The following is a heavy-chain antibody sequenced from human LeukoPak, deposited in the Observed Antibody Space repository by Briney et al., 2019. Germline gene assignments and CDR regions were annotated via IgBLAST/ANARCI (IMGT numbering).Heavy chain of an antibody. J-gene: IGHJ4*02. D-gene: IGHD4-17*01. CDR2: INHSGST. CDR3: ARGYYGDYSFDY. Sequence: LETLSLTCAVYGGSFSGYYWSWIRQPPGKGLEWIGEINHSGSTNYNPSLKSRVTISVDTSKNQFSLKLSSVTAADTAVYYCARGYYGDYSFDYWGQGTLVTVSS. CDR1: GGSFSGYY. V-gene: IGHV4-34*01.